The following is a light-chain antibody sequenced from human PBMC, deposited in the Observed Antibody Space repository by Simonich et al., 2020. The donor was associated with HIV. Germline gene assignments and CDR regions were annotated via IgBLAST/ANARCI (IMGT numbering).Light chain of an antibody. Sequence: DIQMTQSPSSLSASVGDRVTIPGRASQYITKYLNWYQQKPGKAPELLIYAASSLQSGVPSRFSGSGSGTDFALTISSLQPEDFATYFCQQIYSTPLTFGGGTKLEIK. V-gene: IGKV1-39*01. CDR3: QQIYSTPLT. CDR2: AAS. J-gene: IGKJ4*01. CDR1: QYITKY.